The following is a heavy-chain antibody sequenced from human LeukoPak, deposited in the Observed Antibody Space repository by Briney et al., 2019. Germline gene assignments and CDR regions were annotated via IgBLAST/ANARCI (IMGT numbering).Heavy chain of an antibody. V-gene: IGHV4-39*07. CDR2: AFYSGST. CDR1: GGSIDSSNYY. D-gene: IGHD7-27*01. CDR3: AREVYLGYFDY. J-gene: IGHJ4*02. Sequence: SETLSLTCTASGGSIDSSNYYWGWIRQPPGKGLEWIGNAFYSGSTYYSPSLKSRVTISLDTSKSQFSLKLNSVTAADTAVYYCAREVYLGYFDYWGQGTLVTVSS.